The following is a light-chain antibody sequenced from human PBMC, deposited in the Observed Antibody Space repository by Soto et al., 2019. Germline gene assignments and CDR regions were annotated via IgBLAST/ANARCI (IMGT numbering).Light chain of an antibody. Sequence: EIVLTQSPGTLSLSPGERATLSCRASQSVRDSYLAWYQQKPGQAPRLLIYAASTRATGVTATFSGSGSGTEFTLTISSLQSEDIAVYYCQQYNDWPSYPFGQGTKVDI. J-gene: IGKJ2*01. CDR3: QQYNDWPSYP. CDR2: AAS. V-gene: IGKV3-15*01. CDR1: QSVRDSY.